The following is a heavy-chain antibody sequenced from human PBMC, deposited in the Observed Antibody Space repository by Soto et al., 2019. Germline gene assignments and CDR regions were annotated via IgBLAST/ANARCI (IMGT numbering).Heavy chain of an antibody. D-gene: IGHD4-17*01. Sequence: SGPTLVNPTQTLTLTCTFSGFSLSTSGMCVSWIRQPPGKALEWLARIDWDDDKYYSTSLKTRLTISKDTSKNQVVLTMTNMDPVDTATYYCARMRLRWFQSYYYYGMDVWGQGTTVTVSS. V-gene: IGHV2-70*11. CDR3: ARMRLRWFQSYYYYGMDV. CDR2: IDWDDDK. CDR1: GFSLSTSGMC. J-gene: IGHJ6*02.